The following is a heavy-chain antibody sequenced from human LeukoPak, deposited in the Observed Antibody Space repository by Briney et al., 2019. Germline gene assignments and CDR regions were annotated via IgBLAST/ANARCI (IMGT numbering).Heavy chain of an antibody. V-gene: IGHV1-69*13. CDR3: ARALGGNLNLRRGYSGNVPAYGIDV. CDR1: GGTFSSYA. J-gene: IGHJ6*02. CDR2: IIPIFGTA. D-gene: IGHD5-12*01. Sequence: SVKLTFQASGGTFSSYAISWVRQPPGQGLEWMGGIIPIFGTANYAQKFQGRVTITADESTSTAYMELSSLRSEDTAVYYCARALGGNLNLRRGYSGNVPAYGIDVGSRGTAVTVSS.